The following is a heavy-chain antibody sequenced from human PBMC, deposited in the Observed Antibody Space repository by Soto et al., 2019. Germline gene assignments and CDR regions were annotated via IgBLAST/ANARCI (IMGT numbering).Heavy chain of an antibody. V-gene: IGHV3-7*01. CDR3: ARDRAFCSGTNCRRGSIYYYYMDV. D-gene: IGHD2-2*01. CDR1: GFTFSGHW. J-gene: IGHJ6*03. CDR2: IRQDGSET. Sequence: GGSLRLSCASSGFTFSGHWMSWVRQAPGKGLEWVAHIRQDGSETFYVGSVKGRFTISRDNAKNSLDLQMNSLRAEDTALYYCARDRAFCSGTNCRRGSIYYYYMDVWGNGTTVTVSS.